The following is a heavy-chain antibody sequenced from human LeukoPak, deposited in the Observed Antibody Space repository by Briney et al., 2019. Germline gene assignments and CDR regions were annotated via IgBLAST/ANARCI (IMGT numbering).Heavy chain of an antibody. Sequence: SETLSLTCAVYGGSFSGYYWSWIRQPPGKGLEWIGEINHSGSTNYNPSLKSRVTISVDTSKNQFSLKLSSVTAADTAVYYCARAYYDFWSGYYFWVFFDYWGQGTLVTVSS. CDR2: INHSGST. CDR1: GGSFSGYY. J-gene: IGHJ4*02. D-gene: IGHD3-3*01. CDR3: ARAYYDFWSGYYFWVFFDY. V-gene: IGHV4-34*01.